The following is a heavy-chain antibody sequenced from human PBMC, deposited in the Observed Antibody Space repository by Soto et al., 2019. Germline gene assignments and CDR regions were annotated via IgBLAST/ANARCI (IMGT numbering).Heavy chain of an antibody. D-gene: IGHD4-17*01. CDR3: AKDRATVTRSHSFDY. CDR1: GFTFDDYA. CDR2: ISWNSGSI. Sequence: EVQLVESGGGLVQPGRSLRLSCAASGFTFDDYAMHWVGQAPGKGLEWVSGISWNSGSIGYADSVKGRFTISRDNAKNSLYLQMNRLRAEDTALYYCAKDRATVTRSHSFDYWGQGTLVTVSS. J-gene: IGHJ4*02. V-gene: IGHV3-9*01.